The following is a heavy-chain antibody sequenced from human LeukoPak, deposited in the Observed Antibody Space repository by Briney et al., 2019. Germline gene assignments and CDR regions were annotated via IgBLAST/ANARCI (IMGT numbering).Heavy chain of an antibody. D-gene: IGHD2-2*01. Sequence: GRSLRLSCAASGFTFSSYAMHWVRQAPGKGLEWVAVISYDGSNKYYADSVKGRFTISRDNSKNTLYLQMNSLRAEDTAVYYCARDGSEYCSSTSCQLYYYYMDVWGKGTTVTVSS. V-gene: IGHV3-30-3*01. CDR1: GFTFSSYA. CDR3: ARDGSEYCSSTSCQLYYYYMDV. CDR2: ISYDGSNK. J-gene: IGHJ6*03.